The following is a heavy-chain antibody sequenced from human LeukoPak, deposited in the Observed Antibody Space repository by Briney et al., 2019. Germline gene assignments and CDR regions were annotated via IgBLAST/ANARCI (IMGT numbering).Heavy chain of an antibody. CDR2: TYYRSKWYN. CDR3: ARGGGSLDY. V-gene: IGHV6-1*01. CDR1: GDIVSSNSAG. Sequence: RSQTLSLTCAISGDIVSSNSAGWSWIRQSPSRGLEWLGRTYYRSKWYNDYAVSVKGRITINPDTSKNQFSLQLNSVTPEDTAVYYFARGGGSLDYWGRGTLVTVSS. D-gene: IGHD1-26*01. J-gene: IGHJ4*02.